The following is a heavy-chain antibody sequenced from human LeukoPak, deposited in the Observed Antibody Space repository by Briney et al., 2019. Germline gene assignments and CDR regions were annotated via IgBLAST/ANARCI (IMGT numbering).Heavy chain of an antibody. CDR3: ARGEGLFDY. Sequence: PGGSLRLSCAASGFTSTDYEMNWVRQAPGKGLEWVANIKQDGGEKYYADSVKGRFTISRDNSKNTLYLQMNSLRAEDTAVYYCARGEGLFDYWGQGTLVTVSS. J-gene: IGHJ4*02. V-gene: IGHV3-7*05. CDR1: GFTSTDYE. CDR2: IKQDGGEK.